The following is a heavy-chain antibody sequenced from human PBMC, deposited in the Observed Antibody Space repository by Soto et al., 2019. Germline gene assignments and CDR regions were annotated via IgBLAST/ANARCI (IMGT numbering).Heavy chain of an antibody. D-gene: IGHD4-17*01. CDR2: ISSSSRYI. J-gene: IGHJ4*02. V-gene: IGHV3-21*01. CDR3: ARDLYGEYYFDY. CDR1: GFTFSSYS. Sequence: GGSLRLSWAASGFTFSSYSMNWFRQAPGKGLEWVSSISSSSRYIYYADSVKGRFTVSRDNDKNSLYLQMNSLRAEDTAVYYCARDLYGEYYFDYWGQGTLVTVSS.